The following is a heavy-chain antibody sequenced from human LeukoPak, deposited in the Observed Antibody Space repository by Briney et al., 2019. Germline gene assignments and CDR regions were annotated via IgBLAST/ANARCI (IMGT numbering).Heavy chain of an antibody. Sequence: GGSLRLSCVVSGITVSNYGMSWVRQAPGKGLEWVSGIRECGGGTNYADSVKGRFTISRDNSMNTVYLQMNSLRAEDTAVYFCAKRGIVIRGVLIMGFHKEAYHFDYWGQGILVTVSS. V-gene: IGHV3-23*01. CDR2: IRECGGGT. D-gene: IGHD3-10*01. J-gene: IGHJ4*02. CDR3: AKRGIVIRGVLIMGFHKEAYHFDY. CDR1: GITVSNYG.